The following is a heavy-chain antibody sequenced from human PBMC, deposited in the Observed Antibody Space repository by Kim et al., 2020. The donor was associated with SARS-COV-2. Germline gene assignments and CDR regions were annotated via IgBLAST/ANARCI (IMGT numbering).Heavy chain of an antibody. V-gene: IGHV3-53*01. CDR3: ARGGMVRGVTDY. J-gene: IGHJ4*02. D-gene: IGHD3-10*01. Sequence: YYADSVKGRFTISRDNSKNTLYLQMNSLRAEDTAVYYCARGGMVRGVTDYWGQGTLVTVSS.